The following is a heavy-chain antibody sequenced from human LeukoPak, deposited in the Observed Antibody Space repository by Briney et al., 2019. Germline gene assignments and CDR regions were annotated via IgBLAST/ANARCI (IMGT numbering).Heavy chain of an antibody. Sequence: GSLRPSCAASGFTLSHYANRWVPQAPGEGVEGGSGFTGGGSGIYYADSMKSRFTISRDNSKNTLYLQINSLRAEDTAVYYCAKWGDYDVLTGYYVSDYWGQGTLVTVSS. V-gene: IGHV3-23*01. D-gene: IGHD3-9*01. CDR3: AKWGDYDVLTGYYVSDY. CDR1: GFTLSHYA. J-gene: IGHJ4*02. CDR2: FTGGGSGI.